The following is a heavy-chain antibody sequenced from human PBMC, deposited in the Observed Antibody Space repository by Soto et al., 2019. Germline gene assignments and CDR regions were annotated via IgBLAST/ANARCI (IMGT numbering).Heavy chain of an antibody. CDR2: ISAFNGDT. CDR1: GYTFTSYG. CDR3: AREAGWQRMVPYD. J-gene: IGHJ4*02. V-gene: IGHV1-18*04. D-gene: IGHD6-25*01. Sequence: QVQLVQSGTKVKKPGASVNVSCKAFGYTFTSYGFSWVRQVPGQGLEWLGWISAFNGDTQYAQTMKGRLTVTTDTSTTTVHMELRSLTPADTAVYYCAREAGWQRMVPYDWGQGTLVTVS.